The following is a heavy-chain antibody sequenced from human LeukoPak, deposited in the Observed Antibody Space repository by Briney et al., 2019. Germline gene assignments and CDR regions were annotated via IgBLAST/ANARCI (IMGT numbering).Heavy chain of an antibody. D-gene: IGHD3-10*01. V-gene: IGHV5-51*01. CDR3: ARVSQSYYYGSGSWYFDY. J-gene: IGHJ4*02. CDR1: GYSFTSYW. Sequence: HGESLKISCKGSGYSFTSYWIGWVRQMPGKGLEWMGIICPGDSDTRYSPSFQGQVTISADKSISTAYLQWSSLKASDTAMYYCARVSQSYYYGSGSWYFDYWGQGTLVTVSS. CDR2: ICPGDSDT.